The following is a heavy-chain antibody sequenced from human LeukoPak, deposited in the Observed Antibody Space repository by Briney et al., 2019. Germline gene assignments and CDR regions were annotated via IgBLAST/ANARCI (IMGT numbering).Heavy chain of an antibody. D-gene: IGHD3-10*01. V-gene: IGHV3-30*03. CDR3: ARDFGITWAQYYFDY. J-gene: IGHJ4*02. Sequence: GGSLRLSCAASVFIFSSYGMHCVRQAPGKGLEWVAVISYDGSNKYNPDSVKGRFTISRDNSKNMVYLQMNSMRAEDTAVYYCARDFGITWAQYYFDYWGQGTLVTVSS. CDR2: ISYDGSNK. CDR1: VFIFSSYG.